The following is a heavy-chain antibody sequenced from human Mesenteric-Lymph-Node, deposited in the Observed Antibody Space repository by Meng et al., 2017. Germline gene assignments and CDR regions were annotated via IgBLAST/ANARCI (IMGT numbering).Heavy chain of an antibody. Sequence: AGSLRLSCAASGFSFSAYRMYWVRQAPGKGLEWVAVTLPDGNQNYYADSVKGRFTLSRENSKNTMFLQMNSLRSEDTGVYYYVRDNIDWYLDNWGQGTLVTVSS. D-gene: IGHD3-9*01. CDR1: GFSFSAYR. CDR3: VRDNIDWYLDN. CDR2: TLPDGNQN. J-gene: IGHJ4*02. V-gene: IGHV3-30*03.